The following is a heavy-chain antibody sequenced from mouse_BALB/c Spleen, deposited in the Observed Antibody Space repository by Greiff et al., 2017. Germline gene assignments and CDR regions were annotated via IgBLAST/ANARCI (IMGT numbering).Heavy chain of an antibody. V-gene: IGHV7-3*02. CDR1: GFTFTDYY. J-gene: IGHJ4*01. Sequence: DVQLLESGAGLVQPGVSLRLSCATSGFTFTDYYMSWVRQPPGKALEWLGFIRNKANGYTTDYSVTVKARFTISRNNSQSILYLQMSTLRAEDSSTYCCERDSRLRQHGAMDYWGQGTSVTVSS. CDR2: IRNKANGYTT. D-gene: IGHD1-2*01. CDR3: ERDSRLRQHGAMDY.